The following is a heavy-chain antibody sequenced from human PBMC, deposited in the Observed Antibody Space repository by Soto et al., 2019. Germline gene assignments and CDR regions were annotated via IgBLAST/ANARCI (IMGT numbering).Heavy chain of an antibody. CDR3: SRAGAYGSDDY. J-gene: IGHJ4*02. CDR2: ISGSGGST. Sequence: PGGSLRLSCAAPGFTFSSYAMSWVPQAPGKGLEWVSAISGSGGSTYYADSVKGRFTISRDNSKNTLYLQMNSLRAEDTAVYYCSRAGAYGSDDYWGQGTLVTVSS. CDR1: GFTFSSYA. D-gene: IGHD3-16*01. V-gene: IGHV3-23*01.